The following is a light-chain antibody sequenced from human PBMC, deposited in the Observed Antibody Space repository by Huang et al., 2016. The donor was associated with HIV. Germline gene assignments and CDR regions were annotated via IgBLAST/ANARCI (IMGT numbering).Light chain of an antibody. J-gene: IGKJ3*01. CDR3: QKYDSAPRT. CDR1: QGISNH. CDR2: AAS. Sequence: DIQMTQSPSSLSASVGDRVTISCRASQGISNHLAWYQEKPGQAPKLLVYAASALRSGGPSRFSGSGSGTEFTLTISSLQAEDVATYFCQKYDSAPRTFGPGTKVEIK. V-gene: IGKV1-27*01.